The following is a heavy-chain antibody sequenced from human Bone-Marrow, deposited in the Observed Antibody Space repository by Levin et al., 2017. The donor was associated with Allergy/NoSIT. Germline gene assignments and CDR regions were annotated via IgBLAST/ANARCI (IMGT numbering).Heavy chain of an antibody. V-gene: IGHV3-74*01. CDR1: GFIFESYE. Sequence: GGSLRLSCVASGFIFESYEMHWVRQAPGKGLVWVARISSNGERTNYADSVKGRPTISRDNAKNSLFLQMNSLRVDDTGVYYCGRLESSDLETRDDWGQGTLVTVSS. J-gene: IGHJ4*02. D-gene: IGHD6-19*01. CDR2: ISSNGERT. CDR3: GRLESSDLETRDD.